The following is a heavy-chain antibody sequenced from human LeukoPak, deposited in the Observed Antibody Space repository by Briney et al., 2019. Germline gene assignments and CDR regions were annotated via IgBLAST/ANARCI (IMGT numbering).Heavy chain of an antibody. CDR2: IYYSGST. J-gene: IGHJ3*02. CDR3: ARLMTVLDAFDI. Sequence: SETLSLTCTVSGGSISSYYWSGIGQPPGKGLEGIGYIYYSGSTNYNPSLKSRGTISVATSKNQFSLKLSSVTAADTAVYYCARLMTVLDAFDIWGQGTMVTVSS. CDR1: GGSISSYY. D-gene: IGHD2-8*01. V-gene: IGHV4-59*01.